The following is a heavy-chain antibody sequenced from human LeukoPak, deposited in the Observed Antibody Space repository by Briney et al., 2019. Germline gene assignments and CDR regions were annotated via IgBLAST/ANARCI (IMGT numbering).Heavy chain of an antibody. Sequence: PGGSLRLSCSASGFTFSSYAMHWVRQAPGKGLEYVSAISSNGGSTYYADSVKGRSTISRDNSKNTLYLQMSSLRAEDTAVYYCVKSRSSGYYYYGMDVWGQGTTVTVSS. D-gene: IGHD1-26*01. V-gene: IGHV3-64D*06. CDR1: GFTFSSYA. J-gene: IGHJ6*02. CDR2: ISSNGGST. CDR3: VKSRSSGYYYYGMDV.